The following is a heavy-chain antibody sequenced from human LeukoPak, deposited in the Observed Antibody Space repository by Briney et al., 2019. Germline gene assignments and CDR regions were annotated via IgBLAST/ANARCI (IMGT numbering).Heavy chain of an antibody. CDR1: GFTFSSYS. D-gene: IGHD6-19*01. V-gene: IGHV3-21*01. Sequence: GGSLRLSCAASGFTFSSYSMNWVRQAPGKGLEWVSSISSSSSYIDYADSVKGRFTISRDNAKNSLYLQMNSLRAEDTAVYYCARDWHHSSGCLDYWGQGTLVTVSS. CDR3: ARDWHHSSGCLDY. CDR2: ISSSSSYI. J-gene: IGHJ4*02.